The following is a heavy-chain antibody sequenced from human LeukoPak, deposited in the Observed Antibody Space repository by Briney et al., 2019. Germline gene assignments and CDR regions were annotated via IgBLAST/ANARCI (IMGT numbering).Heavy chain of an antibody. CDR1: RYTFTIYW. CDR3: ARRNGDYAVDY. D-gene: IGHD4-17*01. V-gene: IGHV5-51*01. Sequence: ESLKISCLGTRYTFTIYWSGSRRQMPGKGLEWMGIIYPGDSDTRYSPSFQGQVTISADKSISTAYQQWSSLKASDTAMYYCARRNGDYAVDYWGQGTLVTVSS. J-gene: IGHJ4*02. CDR2: IYPGDSDT.